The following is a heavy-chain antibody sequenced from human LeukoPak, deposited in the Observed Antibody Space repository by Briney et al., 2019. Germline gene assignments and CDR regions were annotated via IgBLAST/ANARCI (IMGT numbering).Heavy chain of an antibody. V-gene: IGHV1-24*01. Sequence: ASVKVSCKVSGYTLTELSMHWVRQAPGKGLEWMGGFDPEDGETIYAQKFQGRVTMTEDTSTDTAYMELSSLRSEDTAVYYCATVAAAAGTNDYWGQGTLVTVSP. CDR3: ATVAAAAGTNDY. J-gene: IGHJ4*02. CDR2: FDPEDGET. CDR1: GYTLTELS. D-gene: IGHD6-13*01.